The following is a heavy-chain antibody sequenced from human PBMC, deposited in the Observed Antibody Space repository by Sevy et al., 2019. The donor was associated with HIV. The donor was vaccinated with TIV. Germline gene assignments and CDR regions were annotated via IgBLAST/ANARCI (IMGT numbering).Heavy chain of an antibody. D-gene: IGHD6-19*01. CDR2: ISYDGSRH. CDR1: EYMFSTYA. Sequence: GGSLRLSCAASEYMFSTYAMHWVRQAPGKGLEWVAVISYDGSRHYYADSVKGRFTISRDNSKNTLFLQMNSLRLEDTAFYNCARDAGYSTDWYPSDYWGQGTLVTVSS. CDR3: ARDAGYSTDWYPSDY. J-gene: IGHJ4*02. V-gene: IGHV3-30-3*01.